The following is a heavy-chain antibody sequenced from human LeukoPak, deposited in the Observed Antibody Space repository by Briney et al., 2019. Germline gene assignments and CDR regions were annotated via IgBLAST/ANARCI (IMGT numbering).Heavy chain of an antibody. CDR1: GFTFSSYS. Sequence: GGSLRLSCAASGFTFSSYSMNWVRQAPGKGLEWVSSISSSSSYIYYADSVKGRFTISRDNAKNSLYLQMNSLRAEDTAVYYCARDRGPSRITMVRGVIKGYFDYWDQGTLVTVSS. J-gene: IGHJ4*02. CDR2: ISSSSSYI. D-gene: IGHD3-10*01. V-gene: IGHV3-21*01. CDR3: ARDRGPSRITMVRGVIKGYFDY.